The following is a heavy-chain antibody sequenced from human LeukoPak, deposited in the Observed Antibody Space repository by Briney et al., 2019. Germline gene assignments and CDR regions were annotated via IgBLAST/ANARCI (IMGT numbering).Heavy chain of an antibody. D-gene: IGHD6-13*01. CDR2: INPNNGGT. CDR3: AREPDSSSWNFDY. V-gene: IGHV1-2*02. J-gene: IGHJ4*02. Sequence: GASVTVSCKASGYTFTDYYMHWVRQAPGQGLEWMGWINPNNGGTKYAQKFQGRVTMTRDTSISTAYMELNRLRSDDTAVYYCAREPDSSSWNFDYWGQGTLVTVSS. CDR1: GYTFTDYY.